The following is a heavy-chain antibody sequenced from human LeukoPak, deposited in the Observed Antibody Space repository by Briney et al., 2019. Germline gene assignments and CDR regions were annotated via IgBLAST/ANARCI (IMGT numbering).Heavy chain of an antibody. CDR2: IYHSGST. Sequence: SETLSLTCAVSGYSISSGYYWGWIRQPPGKGLEWIGCIYHSGSTYYNPSLKSRVTISVDTSKNQFSLKLSSVTAADTAVYYCATDYMGYMDVWGKGTTVTVSS. D-gene: IGHD4-11*01. CDR3: ATDYMGYMDV. J-gene: IGHJ6*03. CDR1: GYSISSGYY. V-gene: IGHV4-38-2*01.